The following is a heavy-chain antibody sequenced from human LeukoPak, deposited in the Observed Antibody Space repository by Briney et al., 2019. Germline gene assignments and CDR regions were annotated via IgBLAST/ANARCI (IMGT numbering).Heavy chain of an antibody. V-gene: IGHV3-7*01. CDR1: GVSVSSLW. CDR2: IRHGESEK. Sequence: PGGSLRLSCAASGVSVSSLWMTWVRQAPGEGLGWVGNIRHGESEKYYLDSVKGRFTLFREHAKNSLYLQMNSRRAEDTAVYYCARDVSYYDSSCYYDAFDVGAQGTSITVSS. J-gene: IGHJ3*01. D-gene: IGHD3-22*01. CDR3: ARDVSYYDSSCYYDAFDV.